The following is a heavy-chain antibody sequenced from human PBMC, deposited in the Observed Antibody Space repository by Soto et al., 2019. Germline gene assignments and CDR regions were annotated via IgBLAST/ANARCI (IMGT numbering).Heavy chain of an antibody. V-gene: IGHV4-59*08. D-gene: IGHD2-15*01. J-gene: IGHJ3*02. CDR2: IYYSGST. CDR3: ARQAVVVAANDAFDI. Sequence: QVQLQESGPGLVKPSETLSLTCTVSGGSISSYYWSWIRQPPGKGLEWIGYIYYSGSTNYNPSLKSRVTISVDTSKNQFSLKLSSVTAADTAVYYCARQAVVVAANDAFDIWGQGTMVTVSS. CDR1: GGSISSYY.